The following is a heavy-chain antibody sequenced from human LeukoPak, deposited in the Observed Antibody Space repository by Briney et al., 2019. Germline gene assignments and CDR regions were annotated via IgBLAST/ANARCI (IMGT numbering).Heavy chain of an antibody. CDR2: INSRSSTI. D-gene: IGHD1-26*01. V-gene: IGHV3-48*01. J-gene: IGHJ3*02. CDR3: AREVGTPQAFDI. Sequence: GGSLRLSCAASRFTFSNYGVNWVRQAPGKGLEWVSYINSRSSTIYYADSVGGRFTISRDNAKNSLYLQMNSLKAEDTAIYYCAREVGTPQAFDIWGQGTMVTVSS. CDR1: RFTFSNYG.